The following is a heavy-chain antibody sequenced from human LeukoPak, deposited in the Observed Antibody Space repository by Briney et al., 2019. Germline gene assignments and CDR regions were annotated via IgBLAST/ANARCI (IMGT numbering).Heavy chain of an antibody. Sequence: SETLSLTCTVSGGSISSCYWSWIRQPAGKGLEWIGRIYTSGSTNYNPSLKSRVTMSVDTSKNQFSLKLSSVTAADTAVYYCARVSFGYYDFWSGSLDIYYYYMDVWGKGTTVTVSS. CDR2: IYTSGST. CDR1: GGSISSCY. J-gene: IGHJ6*03. CDR3: ARVSFGYYDFWSGSLDIYYYYMDV. D-gene: IGHD3-3*01. V-gene: IGHV4-4*07.